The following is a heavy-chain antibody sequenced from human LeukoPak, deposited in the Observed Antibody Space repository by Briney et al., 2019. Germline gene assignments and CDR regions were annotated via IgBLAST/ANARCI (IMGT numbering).Heavy chain of an antibody. CDR2: INPNSGGT. D-gene: IGHD3/OR15-3a*01. V-gene: IGHV1-2*02. Sequence: GASVKASCKASGYTFTGYHLHWVRQAPGQGLEWMGWINPNSGGTNYAQKFKGRLTMTLDTSISTLYMDLSSLTSDDTAVYYCARDDAGTHDSWGQGTLVTVSS. CDR3: ARDDAGTHDS. J-gene: IGHJ5*01. CDR1: GYTFTGYH.